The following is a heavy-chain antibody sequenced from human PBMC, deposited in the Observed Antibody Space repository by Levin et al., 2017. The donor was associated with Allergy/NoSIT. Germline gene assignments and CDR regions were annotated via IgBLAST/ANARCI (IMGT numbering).Heavy chain of an antibody. Sequence: GGSLRLSCAASGFIFSSAWMSWVRQTPGKGLEWVGRIKPDGGTTDYAAPVKGRFTISRDDSKNTLYLQMNSLKIEDTAVYYCTTNSNFDYWGQGTLVTVSS. CDR1: GFIFSSAW. D-gene: IGHD1-1*01. J-gene: IGHJ4*02. V-gene: IGHV3-15*01. CDR3: TTNSNFDY. CDR2: IKPDGGTT.